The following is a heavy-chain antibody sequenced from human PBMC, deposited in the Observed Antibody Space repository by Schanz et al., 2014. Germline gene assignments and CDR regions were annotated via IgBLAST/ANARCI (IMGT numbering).Heavy chain of an antibody. CDR3: AKAEYDILTDSYSRLDP. CDR1: GYTFTTYA. Sequence: QVQLVQSGAAVKKPGASVRVSCKASGYTFTTYAMRWVRQAPGQGLEWVGWISGYTGNTKYGQKVQGRVTMTADTSTNTAYMELRSLRSDDTAVYYCAKAEYDILTDSYSRLDPWGQGTLVTVSS. D-gene: IGHD3-9*01. CDR2: ISGYTGNT. V-gene: IGHV1-18*01. J-gene: IGHJ5*02.